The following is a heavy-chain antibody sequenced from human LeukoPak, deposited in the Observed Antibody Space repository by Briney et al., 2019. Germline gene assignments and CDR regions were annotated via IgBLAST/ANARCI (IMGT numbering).Heavy chain of an antibody. Sequence: ASVKVSCKASGYTFTSCYMHWVRQAPGQGLEWMGIINPRGGSTSYAQKFQGRVTMTRDMSTSTVYMELSSLRSEDTAVYYCARDSYYYGSGTEAFDYWGQGTLVTVSS. CDR3: ARDSYYYGSGTEAFDY. CDR2: INPRGGST. CDR1: GYTFTSCY. D-gene: IGHD3-10*01. V-gene: IGHV1-46*01. J-gene: IGHJ4*02.